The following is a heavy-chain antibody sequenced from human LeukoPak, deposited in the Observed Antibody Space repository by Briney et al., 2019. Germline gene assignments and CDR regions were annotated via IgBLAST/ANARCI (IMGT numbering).Heavy chain of an antibody. CDR1: GFTFHNYA. CDR2: LSDSGDST. Sequence: GGSLRLSCAASGFTFHNYAMSWVRQAPGKGLEWVSILSDSGDSTYYADSVKGQFTISRDNSRNMLYLQMNSLRADDTAVYYCAKHPTYDYIWGSYRHFEYWGQGTLVTVSS. V-gene: IGHV3-23*01. J-gene: IGHJ4*02. D-gene: IGHD3-16*02. CDR3: AKHPTYDYIWGSYRHFEY.